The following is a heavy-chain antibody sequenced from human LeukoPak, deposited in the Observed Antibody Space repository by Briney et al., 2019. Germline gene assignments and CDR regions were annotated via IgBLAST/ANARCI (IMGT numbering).Heavy chain of an antibody. CDR3: AKRGGGYSYGYFDD. J-gene: IGHJ4*02. CDR1: GFAFSTYA. V-gene: IGHV3-23*01. CDR2: ISGSGGST. D-gene: IGHD5-18*01. Sequence: GGSLRLSCAASGFAFSTYAMTWVRQAPGKGLEWVSAISGSGGSTYYADSVKGRFTISRDNSKNTLYLQMNSLRAEDTAVYYCAKRGGGYSYGYFDDWGQGTLVTVSS.